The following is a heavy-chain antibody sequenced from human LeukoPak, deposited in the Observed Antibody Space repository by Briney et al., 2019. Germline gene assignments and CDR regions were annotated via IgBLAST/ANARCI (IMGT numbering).Heavy chain of an antibody. D-gene: IGHD3-22*01. CDR2: IYYSGST. J-gene: IGHJ4*02. V-gene: IGHV4-39*01. CDR3: ESRKGSGYYKSAY. Sequence: SETLSLTCTVSGGSISSSSYYWGWIRQPPGKGLEWIRSIYYSGSTYYNPSLKSRVTICLDTSKNQFSLTQSSVTAADRAVYYCESRKGSGYYKSAYWGRGPMVSVSS. CDR1: GGSISSSSYY.